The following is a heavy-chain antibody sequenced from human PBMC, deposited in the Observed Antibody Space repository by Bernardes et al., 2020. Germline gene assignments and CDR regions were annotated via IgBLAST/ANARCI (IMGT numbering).Heavy chain of an antibody. CDR1: GFTFDDYA. Sequence: GGSLRLSCAASGFTFDDYAMHWVRQAPGKGLEWVSGISWNSGSIGYADSVKGRFTISRDNAKNSLYLQMNSLRAEDTALYYCAKDEPEYGDPGDAFDIWGQGTMVTVSS. D-gene: IGHD4-17*01. CDR3: AKDEPEYGDPGDAFDI. V-gene: IGHV3-9*01. CDR2: ISWNSGSI. J-gene: IGHJ3*02.